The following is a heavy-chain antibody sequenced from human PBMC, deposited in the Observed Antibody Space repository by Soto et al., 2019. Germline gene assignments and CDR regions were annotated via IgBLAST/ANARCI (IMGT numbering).Heavy chain of an antibody. V-gene: IGHV4-39*01. CDR2: IYCSGYT. CDR3: VSGTSFYDVLTGYYVDRWFDP. J-gene: IGHJ5*02. D-gene: IGHD3-9*01. CDR1: GDSTTSDAYY. Sequence: QLQLRESGPGLVKPSETLSLTCSVSGDSTTSDAYYWGWIRQPPGKGLEWLGSIYCSGYTYYNPSLKSRVTISVDRSRNQFSLNLRSVTAADTAVYYCVSGTSFYDVLTGYYVDRWFDPWGQGTLVTVSS.